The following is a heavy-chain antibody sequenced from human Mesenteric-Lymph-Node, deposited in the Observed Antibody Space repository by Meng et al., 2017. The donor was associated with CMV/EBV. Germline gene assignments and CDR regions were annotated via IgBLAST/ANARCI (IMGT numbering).Heavy chain of an antibody. CDR2: IIPIFGTA. V-gene: IGHV1-69*05. CDR1: GGTFSSYA. J-gene: IGHJ6*02. Sequence: SVKVSCKASGGTFSSYAISWVRQAPGQGLEWMGGIIPIFGTANYAQKIQGRVTITTDESTSTAYMELSSLRSEDTAVYYCARALYSSSPYYYYYGMDVWGQGTTVTVSS. CDR3: ARALYSSSPYYYYYGMDV. D-gene: IGHD6-6*01.